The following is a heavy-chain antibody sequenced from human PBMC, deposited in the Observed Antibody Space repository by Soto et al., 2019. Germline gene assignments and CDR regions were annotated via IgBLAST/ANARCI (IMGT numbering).Heavy chain of an antibody. CDR2: ITYDGSFQ. V-gene: IGHV3-30*18. D-gene: IGHD1-7*01. CDR3: AKDRGGGTFYTPLGI. CDR1: GFKFANYG. Sequence: QVQLVESGGGVVQPGGSLRLSCQDSGFKFANYGMHWVGQAPGKGMDWVAVITYDGSFQYYADSVEGRFTISRDNSKNTLFLHLNTLKPKDTAVYHCAKDRGGGTFYTPLGICGQGTLVTVAS. J-gene: IGHJ4*02.